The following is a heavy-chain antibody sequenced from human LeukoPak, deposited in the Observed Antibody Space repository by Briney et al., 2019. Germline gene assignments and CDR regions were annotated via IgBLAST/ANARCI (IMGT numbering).Heavy chain of an antibody. CDR1: GGTFSSYA. J-gene: IGHJ3*01. CDR2: IIPIFGTA. V-gene: IGHV1-69*05. CDR3: AGERTYRDAFDV. Sequence: SVKVSCKASGGTFSSYAISWVRQAPGQGLEWMGGIIPIFGTANYAQKFQGRVTITTDESTSTAYMELSSLRSEDTAVYYCAGERTYRDAFDVWGQGTMVTVSS.